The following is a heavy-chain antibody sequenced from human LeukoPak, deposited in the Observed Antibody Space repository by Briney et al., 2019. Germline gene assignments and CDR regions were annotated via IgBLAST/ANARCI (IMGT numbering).Heavy chain of an antibody. CDR3: ARDLGYCGGDCSIAGNAFDI. D-gene: IGHD2-21*02. CDR2: IGGSSSNI. Sequence: GGSLRLSCAASGFTLSSHSMSWVRQAPGKGLEWVSSIGGSSSNIYYADSVKGRFTISRDNAKNSLYLQMNSLRAEDTAVYYCARDLGYCGGDCSIAGNAFDIWGQGTMVTVSS. CDR1: GFTLSSHS. V-gene: IGHV3-21*01. J-gene: IGHJ3*02.